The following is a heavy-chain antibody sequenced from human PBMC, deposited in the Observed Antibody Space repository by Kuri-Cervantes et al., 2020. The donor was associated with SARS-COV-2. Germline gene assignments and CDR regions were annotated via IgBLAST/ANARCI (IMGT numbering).Heavy chain of an antibody. Sequence: GGSLRLSCAASGFTFSSYSMNWVRQAPGKGLEWVSSISSSSSYTYYADSVKGRFTISRDNSKNTLYLQMNSLRAEDTAVYYCAGVGRSSSYSLAARDYWGQGTLVTVSS. J-gene: IGHJ4*02. CDR2: ISSSSSYT. CDR1: GFTFSSYS. V-gene: IGHV3-21*04. CDR3: AGVGRSSSYSLAARDY. D-gene: IGHD6-6*01.